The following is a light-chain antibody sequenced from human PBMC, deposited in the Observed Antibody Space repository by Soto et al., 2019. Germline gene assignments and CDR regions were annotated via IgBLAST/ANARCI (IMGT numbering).Light chain of an antibody. V-gene: IGKV3-20*01. CDR3: QQYGTSPRT. CDR2: GTS. J-gene: IGKJ1*01. CDR1: QRVGTLY. Sequence: IVLTQSPGTLSLSPGDRATLSCRASQRVGTLYLAWYQQKPGQAPRLLISGTSTRATGIPDRFSGSASGTDFTLTISRLEPADFAVYYCQQYGTSPRTCGQGTRV.